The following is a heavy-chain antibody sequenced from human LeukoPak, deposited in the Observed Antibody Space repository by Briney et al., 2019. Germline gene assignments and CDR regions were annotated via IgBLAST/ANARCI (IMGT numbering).Heavy chain of an antibody. Sequence: GESLKISCKGSGYSFTSYWIGWVRQMPGKGLEWMGIIYPGDSDTRYSPSFQGQVTISADKSISTAYLQWSSLKASDTAMYYCARLHPDYYDSSGYYGLFGYFGYWGQGTLVTVSS. D-gene: IGHD3-22*01. V-gene: IGHV5-51*01. CDR3: ARLHPDYYDSSGYYGLFGYFGY. J-gene: IGHJ4*02. CDR2: IYPGDSDT. CDR1: GYSFTSYW.